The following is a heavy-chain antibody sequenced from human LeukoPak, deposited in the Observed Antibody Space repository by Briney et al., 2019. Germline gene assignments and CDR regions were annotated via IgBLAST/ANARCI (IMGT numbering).Heavy chain of an antibody. Sequence: GGSLRLSCAASGFTFSSYGMHWVRQAPGKGLEWVAFIRYDGSNKYYADSVKGRFTISRDNSKNTLYLQMNSLRAEDTAVYYCAKAAKSGEWLLWVDIWGQGTMVTVSS. J-gene: IGHJ3*02. V-gene: IGHV3-30*02. CDR1: GFTFSSYG. D-gene: IGHD5-12*01. CDR2: IRYDGSNK. CDR3: AKAAKSGEWLLWVDI.